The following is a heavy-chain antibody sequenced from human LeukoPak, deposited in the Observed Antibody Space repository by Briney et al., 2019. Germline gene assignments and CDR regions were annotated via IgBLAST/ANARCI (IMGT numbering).Heavy chain of an antibody. J-gene: IGHJ3*02. Sequence: PGGTLRLSCAASGFTFTHYGMNWVRQAPGKGLEWVSSISSSSSYIYYADSVKGRFTISRDNAKNSLYLQMNSLRAEDTAVYYCAREMVTTFAFDIWGQGTMVTVSS. CDR1: GFTFTHYG. V-gene: IGHV3-21*01. CDR2: ISSSSSYI. D-gene: IGHD4-17*01. CDR3: AREMVTTFAFDI.